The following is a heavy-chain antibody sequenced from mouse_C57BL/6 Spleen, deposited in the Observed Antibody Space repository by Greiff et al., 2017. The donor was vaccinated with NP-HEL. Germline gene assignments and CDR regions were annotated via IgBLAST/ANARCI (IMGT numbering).Heavy chain of an antibody. J-gene: IGHJ2*01. CDR2: IHPNSGST. D-gene: IGHD1-1*01. V-gene: IGHV1-64*01. CDR3: ARAPIYYYGSSYGY. Sequence: QVQLQQSGAELVKPGASVKLSCKASGYTFTSYWMHWVKQRPGQGLEWIGMIHPNSGSTNYNEKFKSKATLTVDKSSSTAYMQLSSLTSEDSAVYYCARAPIYYYGSSYGYWGQGTTLTVSS. CDR1: GYTFTSYW.